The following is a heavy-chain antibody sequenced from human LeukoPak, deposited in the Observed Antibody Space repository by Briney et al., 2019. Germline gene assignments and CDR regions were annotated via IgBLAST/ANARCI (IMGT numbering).Heavy chain of an antibody. Sequence: PSETLSLTCTVSGGSISSYYWSWIRQPPGKGLEWIGYIYYSGSTNYNPSLKSRVTISVDTSKNQFSLKLSSVTAADTAVYYCARGGRGTAIDYWGQGTLVTVSS. J-gene: IGHJ4*02. CDR1: GGSISSYY. CDR2: IYYSGST. D-gene: IGHD5-18*01. CDR3: ARGGRGTAIDY. V-gene: IGHV4-59*08.